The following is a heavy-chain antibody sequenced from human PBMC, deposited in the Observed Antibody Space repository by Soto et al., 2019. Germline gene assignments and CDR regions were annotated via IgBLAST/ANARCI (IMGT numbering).Heavy chain of an antibody. V-gene: IGHV1-3*01. CDR2: INAGNGNT. Sequence: QVQLVQSGAEVKKPGASVKVSCKAAGYTFISYAMNWVRHDPGPRHEWMGWINAGNGNTKYSQKFQGRVIITRDTSASTGYMGLGSLRSEDTAVYYCARDPGYSYGYNWGQGTLVTVSS. J-gene: IGHJ4*02. CDR1: GYTFISYA. D-gene: IGHD5-18*01. CDR3: ARDPGYSYGYN.